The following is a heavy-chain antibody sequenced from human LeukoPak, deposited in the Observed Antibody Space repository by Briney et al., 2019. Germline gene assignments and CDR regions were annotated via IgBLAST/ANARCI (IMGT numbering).Heavy chain of an antibody. Sequence: GGSLRLSCAASGFTFSSYAMHWVRQAPGKGLEWVAVISYDGSNKYYADSVKGRFTISRDNSKNTLYLQMNSLRAEDTAVYYCVRAGIAAANGAFDIWGQGTMVTVSS. D-gene: IGHD6-13*01. CDR1: GFTFSSYA. CDR3: VRAGIAAANGAFDI. J-gene: IGHJ3*02. V-gene: IGHV3-30-3*01. CDR2: ISYDGSNK.